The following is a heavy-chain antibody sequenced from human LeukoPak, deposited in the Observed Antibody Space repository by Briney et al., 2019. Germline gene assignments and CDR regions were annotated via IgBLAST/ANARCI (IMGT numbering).Heavy chain of an antibody. Sequence: GGSLRLSCTASGFTLGGHDMHWVRQTTGDGLEGVAAVSAGHHAFYAGSVKGRFTVSREDAKNSLYLQMNSLRAGDTAVYYCVREARGYHYTYFAYWGQGSLVTVSS. J-gene: IGHJ4*02. CDR1: GFTLGGHD. CDR3: VREARGYHYTYFAY. D-gene: IGHD5-18*01. CDR2: VSAGHHA. V-gene: IGHV3-13*01.